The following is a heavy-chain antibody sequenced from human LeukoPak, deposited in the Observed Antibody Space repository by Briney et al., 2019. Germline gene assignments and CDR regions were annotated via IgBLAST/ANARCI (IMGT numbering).Heavy chain of an antibody. CDR2: IYYSGST. D-gene: IGHD6-19*01. Sequence: PSETLSLTCTVSGGSISSSSYYWGWIRQPPGKGLEWIGSIYYSGSTYYNPSLKSRVTISVDTSKNQFSLKLSSVTAADTAVYYCARVPLFLGSSGWYESIFDYWGQGTLVAVSS. CDR3: ARVPLFLGSSGWYESIFDY. J-gene: IGHJ4*02. CDR1: GGSISSSSYY. V-gene: IGHV4-39*07.